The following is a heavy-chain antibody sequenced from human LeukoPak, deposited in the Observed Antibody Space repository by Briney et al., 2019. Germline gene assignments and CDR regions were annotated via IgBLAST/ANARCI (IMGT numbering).Heavy chain of an antibody. V-gene: IGHV4-30-4*02. CDR1: GGSISSGDYY. J-gene: IGHJ4*02. CDR2: IYYSGST. Sequence: SETLSLTCTVSGGSISSGDYYWSWIRQPPGKGLEWIGYIYYSGSTYYNPSLKSRVTISVDTSKNQFSLKLSSVTAADTAVYYCARGVVVVTAIRSASVYFDYWGQGTLVTVSS. D-gene: IGHD2-21*02. CDR3: ARGVVVVTAIRSASVYFDY.